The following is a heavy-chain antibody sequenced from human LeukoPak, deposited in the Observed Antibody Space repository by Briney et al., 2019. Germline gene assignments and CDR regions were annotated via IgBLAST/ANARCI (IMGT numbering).Heavy chain of an antibody. CDR3: ASGRRLLVGKLYPSPYYYYYYMDV. CDR2: IYYSGST. Sequence: PSETLSLTCTVSGGSISSSSYYWGWIRQPPGKGLEWIGSIYYSGSTYYNPSLKSRVTISVDTSKNQFSLKLSSVTAADTAVYYCASGRRLLVGKLYPSPYYYYYYMDVWGKGTTVTVSS. J-gene: IGHJ6*03. V-gene: IGHV4-39*01. D-gene: IGHD2-2*02. CDR1: GGSISSSSYY.